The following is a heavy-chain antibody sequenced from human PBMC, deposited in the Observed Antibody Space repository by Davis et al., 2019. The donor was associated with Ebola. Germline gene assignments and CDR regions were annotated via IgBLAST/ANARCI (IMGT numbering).Heavy chain of an antibody. D-gene: IGHD2-21*02. J-gene: IGHJ6*02. CDR2: IYYSGST. V-gene: IGHV4-34*11. CDR1: GGSFSGYY. Sequence: SETLSLTCAVYGGSFSGYYWSWIRQPPGKGLEWIGSIYYSGSTYYNPSLKSRVTISVDTSKNQFSLKLSSVTAADTAVYYCARELYCGGDCLYYYYGMDVWGQGTTVTVSS. CDR3: ARELYCGGDCLYYYYGMDV.